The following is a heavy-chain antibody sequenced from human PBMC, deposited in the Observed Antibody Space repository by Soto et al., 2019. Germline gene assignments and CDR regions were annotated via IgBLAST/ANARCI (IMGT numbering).Heavy chain of an antibody. CDR1: GFIVSRNY. D-gene: IGHD4-4*01. V-gene: IGHV3-53*01. CDR3: ARVDGSTITTLVH. Sequence: PGGSLRLSCAASGFIVSRNYMSWVRQAPGKVLEWISVIYSGGFTSYADSVKGRFTISRDNSRDTVYLQMDSLRADDTAVYYCARVDGSTITTLVHWGQGTLVTVSS. J-gene: IGHJ5*02. CDR2: IYSGGFT.